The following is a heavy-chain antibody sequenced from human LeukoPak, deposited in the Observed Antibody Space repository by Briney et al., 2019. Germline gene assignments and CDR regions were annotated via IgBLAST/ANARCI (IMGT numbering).Heavy chain of an antibody. V-gene: IGHV3-30-3*01. D-gene: IGHD2-2*01. CDR2: ISYDGSNK. CDR3: AQGTSWINPYFYMDV. Sequence: GGSLRLSCAASGFTFSSYAMHWVRQAPGKGLEWVAVISYDGSNKYYADSVKGRFTISRDNSKNTLYLQMNSPRAEDTAVYYCAQGTSWINPYFYMDVWGKGTTVIVSS. CDR1: GFTFSSYA. J-gene: IGHJ6*03.